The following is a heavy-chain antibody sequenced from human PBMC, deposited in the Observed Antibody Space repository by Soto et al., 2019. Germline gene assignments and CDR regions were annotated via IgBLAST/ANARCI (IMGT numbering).Heavy chain of an antibody. V-gene: IGHV3-72*01. Sequence: EVQLVESGGGWVQPGGSRRRSFAASGLIFSDYHMDWVRQAPGRGVEWVGSIRRKANSYTTEYAASVKGRSTLARDDSKNSPYLRMNNLKSEDTAAYYTAMLGCWSGGSFGSDFWGQGTMVTVSS. CDR2: IRRKANSYTT. D-gene: IGHD3-10*01. CDR1: GLIFSDYH. J-gene: IGHJ4*03. CDR3: AMLGCWSGGSFGSDF.